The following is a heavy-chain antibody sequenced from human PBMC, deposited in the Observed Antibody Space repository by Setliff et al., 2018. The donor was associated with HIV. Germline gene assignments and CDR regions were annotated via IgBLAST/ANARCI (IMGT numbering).Heavy chain of an antibody. CDR1: GTPISSYY. Sequence: PSETLSSPARRVSGTPISSYYWNWIRQPPGKGLEWIGYIYNSGYTNYKPSLKSRVTISLDTSKNQFSLNLRSVTAADTAVYYCARGDGYRGNDAYYDSGMDVWGQGITVTVSS. D-gene: IGHD5-12*01. CDR3: ARGDGYRGNDAYYDSGMDV. CDR2: IYNSGYT. V-gene: IGHV4-59*01. J-gene: IGHJ6*02.